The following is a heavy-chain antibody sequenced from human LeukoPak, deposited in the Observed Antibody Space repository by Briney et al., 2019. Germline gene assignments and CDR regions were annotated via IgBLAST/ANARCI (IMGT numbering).Heavy chain of an antibody. V-gene: IGHV4-34*01. CDR3: ASLSMIVVP. D-gene: IGHD3-22*01. CDR2: INHSGST. CDR1: GGSFSGYY. Sequence: MASETQSLTCAVYGGSFSGYYWSWIRQPPGKGLEWIGEINHSGSTNYNSSLKSRVTISVDTSKNQFSLKLSSVTAADTAVYYCASLSMIVVPWGQGTLVTVSS. J-gene: IGHJ4*02.